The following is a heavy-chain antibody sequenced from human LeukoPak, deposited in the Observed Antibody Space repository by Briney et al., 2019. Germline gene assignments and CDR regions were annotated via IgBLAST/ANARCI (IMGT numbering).Heavy chain of an antibody. CDR1: GFTFSSYG. CDR3: AKLSLTTVTTTSDY. V-gene: IGHV3-30*18. Sequence: GGSLRLSCAASGFTFSSYGIHWVRQAPGKGLEWEAVISYDGSNKYYADSVKGRFTISRDNSKNTLYLQMNSLRAEDTAVYYCAKLSLTTVTTTSDYWGQGTLVTVSS. D-gene: IGHD4-17*01. J-gene: IGHJ4*02. CDR2: ISYDGSNK.